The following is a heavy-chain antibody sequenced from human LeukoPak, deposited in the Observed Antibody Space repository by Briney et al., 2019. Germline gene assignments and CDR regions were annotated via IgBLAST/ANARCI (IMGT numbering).Heavy chain of an antibody. D-gene: IGHD3-3*01. V-gene: IGHV3-21*01. CDR2: ISSSSSYI. J-gene: IGHJ4*02. CDR1: GFTLSSYS. CDR3: ARDFSEDFWSGYYGVY. Sequence: GGSLRLSCAASGFTLSSYSMNWVRQAPGKGLEWVSSISSSSSYIYYADSVKGRFTISRDNAKNSLYLQMNSLRAEDTAVYYCARDFSEDFWSGYYGVYWGQGTLVTVSS.